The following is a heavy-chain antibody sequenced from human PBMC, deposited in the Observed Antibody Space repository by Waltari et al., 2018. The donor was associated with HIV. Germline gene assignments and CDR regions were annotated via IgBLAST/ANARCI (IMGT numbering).Heavy chain of an antibody. D-gene: IGHD2-8*01. CDR1: GFTFSSEA. Sequence: QVQLLESGGGVVQPGRSLRLSCAAPGFTFSSEAMHWVRQAPGKGLEWVAAISYDGTNKYYAESVKGRFTISRDNSKNTLYVEMSSLSPEDTAVYFCARDGAPPNYWGQGTLVTVSS. J-gene: IGHJ4*02. CDR3: ARDGAPPNY. CDR2: ISYDGTNK. V-gene: IGHV3-30*04.